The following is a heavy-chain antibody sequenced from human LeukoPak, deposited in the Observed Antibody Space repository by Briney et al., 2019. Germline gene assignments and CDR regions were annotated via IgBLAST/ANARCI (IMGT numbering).Heavy chain of an antibody. CDR1: GGPISSSSYY. CDR3: ARGGSYTMVKNH. V-gene: IGHV4-39*07. CDR2: MYSGGST. J-gene: IGHJ5*02. D-gene: IGHD1-26*01. Sequence: SETLSLTCTVSGGPISSSSYYWGWIRQPPGKGLEWIGSMYSGGSTYYNPSLKSRVTILVDTSKNQFSLKLSSVTAADTAVYYCARGGSYTMVKNHWGQGTLVTVSS.